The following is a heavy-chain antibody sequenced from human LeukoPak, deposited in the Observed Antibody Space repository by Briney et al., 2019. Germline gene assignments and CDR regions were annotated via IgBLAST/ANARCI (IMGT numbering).Heavy chain of an antibody. D-gene: IGHD1-26*01. CDR2: MNPNSGKT. Sequence: ASVKVSCKASGYTFSDYDINWVRQATGQGLELMGWMNPNSGKTVYAQKFSGRVTMTRNTSISTAYMELSSLRSEDTAVYYCATGPTSPRSYYYYYMDVWGKGTTVTVSS. J-gene: IGHJ6*03. V-gene: IGHV1-8*01. CDR3: ATGPTSPRSYYYYYMDV. CDR1: GYTFSDYD.